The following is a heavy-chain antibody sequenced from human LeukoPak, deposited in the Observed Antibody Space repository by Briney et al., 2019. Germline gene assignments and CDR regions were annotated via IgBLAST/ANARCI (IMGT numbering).Heavy chain of an antibody. CDR3: ARLRAARPFYFDY. J-gene: IGHJ4*02. V-gene: IGHV4-59*08. CDR1: GGSISSYY. CDR2: IYYSGST. Sequence: SETLSLTCTDSGGSISSYYWSWIRQPPGKGLEWIGYIYYSGSTNYNPSLKSRVTISVDTSKNQFSLKLSSVTAADTAVYYCARLRAARPFYFDYWGQGTLVTVSS. D-gene: IGHD6-6*01.